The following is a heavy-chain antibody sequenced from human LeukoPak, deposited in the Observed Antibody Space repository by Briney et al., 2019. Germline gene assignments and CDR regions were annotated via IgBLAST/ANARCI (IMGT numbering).Heavy chain of an antibody. CDR3: ATDNSDYYDSSFHY. D-gene: IGHD3-22*01. Sequence: GASVKVSCRASGFTFTSYDINWVRQSTGQGLEWMGWMNPISGHTGYAQKFQGRVTMTEDTSTDTAYMELSSLRSEDTAVYYCATDNSDYYDSSFHYWGQGTLVTVSS. J-gene: IGHJ4*02. CDR2: MNPISGHT. CDR1: GFTFTSYD. V-gene: IGHV1-8*01.